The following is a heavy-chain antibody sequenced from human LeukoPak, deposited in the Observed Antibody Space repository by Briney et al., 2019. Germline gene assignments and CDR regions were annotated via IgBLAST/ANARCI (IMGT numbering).Heavy chain of an antibody. CDR3: ARLGAPYSSSGSFLDY. CDR2: IYHSGST. CDR1: GSSISSGYY. Sequence: SETLSLTCAVSGSSISSGYYWGWIRQPPGQGLEWIGTIYHSGSTYYSPSLKSRVTISVDTSKNQFSLKLSSVTAADAAVYYCARLGAPYSSSGSFLDYWGQGTLVTVSS. V-gene: IGHV4-38-2*01. D-gene: IGHD6-13*01. J-gene: IGHJ4*02.